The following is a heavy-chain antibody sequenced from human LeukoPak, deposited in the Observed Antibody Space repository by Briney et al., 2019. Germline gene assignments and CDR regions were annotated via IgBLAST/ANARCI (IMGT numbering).Heavy chain of an antibody. J-gene: IGHJ4*02. CDR1: GFTFSSYD. V-gene: IGHV3-30*18. CDR3: AKEDCSGGACYSLDY. CDR2: VSYDGSSK. D-gene: IGHD2-15*01. Sequence: GGSLRLSRAASGFTFSSYDMHWVRQAPGKGLEWGAVVSYDGSSKYYADAVKGRFTISRDNSKDTVYLQMNSLRAEDTAVYHCAKEDCSGGACYSLDYWGQGTLITVSS.